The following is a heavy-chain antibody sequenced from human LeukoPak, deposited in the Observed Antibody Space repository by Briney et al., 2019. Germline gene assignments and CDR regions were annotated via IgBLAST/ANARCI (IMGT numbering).Heavy chain of an antibody. J-gene: IGHJ4*02. V-gene: IGHV3-21*03. CDR2: ISSSSSYI. CDR1: GFTFSSYS. Sequence: GGSLRLSCAASGFTFSSYSMNWVRQAPGKGLEWVSSISSSSSYIYYADSVKGRFTISRDNAKNSLYLQKNSLRVDDTAVYYCARDRGYSTFDYWGQGTLVTVSS. D-gene: IGHD4-23*01. CDR3: ARDRGYSTFDY.